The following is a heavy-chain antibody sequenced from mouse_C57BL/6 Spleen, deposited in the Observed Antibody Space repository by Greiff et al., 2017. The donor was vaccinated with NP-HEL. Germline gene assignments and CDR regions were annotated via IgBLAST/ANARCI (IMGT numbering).Heavy chain of an antibody. CDR2: ISNGGGST. Sequence: EVKLVESGGGLVQPGGSLKLSCAASGFTFSDYYMYWVRQTPEKRLEWVAYISNGGGSTYYPDTVKGRFTISRDNAKNTLYLQMSRLKSEDTAMYYCARHADGYSPWFAYWGQGTLVTVSA. D-gene: IGHD2-3*01. CDR3: ARHADGYSPWFAY. CDR1: GFTFSDYY. J-gene: IGHJ3*01. V-gene: IGHV5-12*01.